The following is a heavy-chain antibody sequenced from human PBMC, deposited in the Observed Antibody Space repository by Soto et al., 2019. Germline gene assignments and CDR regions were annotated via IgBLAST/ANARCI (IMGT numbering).Heavy chain of an antibody. D-gene: IGHD2-8*02. J-gene: IGHJ4*02. Sequence: SETLSLTCTVSGGSISSYYWSWIRQPPGKGLEWIGYIYYSGITDYNPSLKSRVTISVDTSQSQFSLKLSSVTAADTAVYYCGRGGGVYYFDYWGRGTLVTVSS. CDR2: IYYSGIT. CDR3: GRGGGVYYFDY. V-gene: IGHV4-59*01. CDR1: GGSISSYY.